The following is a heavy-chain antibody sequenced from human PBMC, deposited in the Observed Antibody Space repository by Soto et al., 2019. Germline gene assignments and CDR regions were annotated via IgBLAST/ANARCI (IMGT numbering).Heavy chain of an antibody. CDR2: IYYSGST. CDR1: GGSISSYY. V-gene: IGHV4-59*01. Sequence: SETLSLTCTVSGGSISSYYWSWIRQPPGKGLEWIGYIYYSGSTNYNPSLKSRVTISVDTSKNQFSLKLSSVTAADTAVYYCARDSYSSSWPDAFDIRGQGTMVTVSS. CDR3: ARDSYSSSWPDAFDI. D-gene: IGHD6-13*01. J-gene: IGHJ3*02.